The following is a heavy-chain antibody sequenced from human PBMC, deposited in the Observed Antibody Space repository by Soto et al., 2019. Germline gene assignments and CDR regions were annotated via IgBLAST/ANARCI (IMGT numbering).Heavy chain of an antibody. CDR2: ISYDGTNR. J-gene: IGHJ4*02. CDR3: ARESSSTVTTGGGGSAKDY. Sequence: SLRLSCAASGLTFSNYAMHWVRQAPGKGLDWVAFISYDGTNRCYPDSVKGRFTISRDNSKNTLYLQMNSLKTEDTAVYYCARESSSTVTTGGGGSAKDYWGQGTLVTVSS. V-gene: IGHV3-30-3*01. D-gene: IGHD4-17*01. CDR1: GLTFSNYA.